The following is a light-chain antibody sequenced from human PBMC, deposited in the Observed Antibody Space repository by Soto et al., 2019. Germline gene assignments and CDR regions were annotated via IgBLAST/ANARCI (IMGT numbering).Light chain of an antibody. CDR1: SSDVGGYNY. CDR3: SSYKTSNTRQNV. V-gene: IGLV2-14*03. Sequence: QSVLTQPASVSGSPGQSITISCTGTSSDVGGYNYVSWYQHHPGKAPKLIIYDVSNRPSGVSIRFSRSKSDNTASLTISELRPEDEADYHWSSYKTSNTRQNVFGTGTKVPDL. J-gene: IGLJ1*01. CDR2: DVS.